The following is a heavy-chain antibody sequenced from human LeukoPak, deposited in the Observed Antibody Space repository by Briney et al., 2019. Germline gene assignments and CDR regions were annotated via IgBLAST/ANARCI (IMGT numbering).Heavy chain of an antibody. Sequence: GGSLRLSCAASEFTFSSYWMSWVRQAPGKGLEWVANIKEDGSEKRYVGSVKGRSTISRDNAKNSLYLQMNSLRADDTAVYYCAREFNIAVAGIYTGFDIWGQGTMVTVSS. V-gene: IGHV3-7*03. CDR2: IKEDGSEK. D-gene: IGHD6-19*01. J-gene: IGHJ3*02. CDR3: AREFNIAVAGIYTGFDI. CDR1: EFTFSSYW.